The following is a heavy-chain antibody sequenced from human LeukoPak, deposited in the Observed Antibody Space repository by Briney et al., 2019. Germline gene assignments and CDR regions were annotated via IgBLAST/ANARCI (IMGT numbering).Heavy chain of an antibody. CDR3: ARAPDYGDYVSYYYMDV. CDR2: IYHSGST. J-gene: IGHJ6*03. V-gene: IGHV4-38-2*02. D-gene: IGHD4-17*01. CDR1: GYSISSGYY. Sequence: SSETLSLTCTVSGYSISSGYYWGWIRQPPGKGLEWIGSIYHSGSTYYNPSLKSRVTISVDTSKNQFSLKLSSVTAADTAVYYCARAPDYGDYVSYYYMDVWGKGTTVTVSS.